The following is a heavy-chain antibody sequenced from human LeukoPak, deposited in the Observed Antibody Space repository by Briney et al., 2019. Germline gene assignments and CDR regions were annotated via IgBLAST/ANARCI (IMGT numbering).Heavy chain of an antibody. V-gene: IGHV3-53*01. CDR2: LYSGGST. Sequence: GGSLRLSCAASGFTVSSNDMNWVRQAPGKGLEWVSLLYSGGSTYYADSVKGRFTISRDNSNNTLYLQLDSLRAEDTAIYYCAGVMRGAFDIWGQGTLVTVSS. CDR1: GFTVSSND. J-gene: IGHJ3*02. CDR3: AGVMRGAFDI.